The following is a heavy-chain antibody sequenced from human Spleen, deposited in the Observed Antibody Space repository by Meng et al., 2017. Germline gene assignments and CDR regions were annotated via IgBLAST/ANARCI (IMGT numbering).Heavy chain of an antibody. CDR3: ARGRGYNSQLYNWFDP. CDR1: GGSFSGYY. D-gene: IGHD3-10*01. V-gene: IGHV4-34*01. CDR2: INHSGST. Sequence: QVQLQQWGAGLLKPSETLSLTCAVYGGSFSGYYCSWIRQPPGKDLEWIGEINHSGSTHYNPSLTSRVSISVDTSKNQFSLKLTSVTAADTAMYYCARGRGYNSQLYNWFDPWGQGTLVTVSS. J-gene: IGHJ5*02.